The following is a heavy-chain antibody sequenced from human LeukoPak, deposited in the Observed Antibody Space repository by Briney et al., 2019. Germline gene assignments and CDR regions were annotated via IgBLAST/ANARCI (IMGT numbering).Heavy chain of an antibody. D-gene: IGHD6-13*01. CDR2: INTNTGNP. CDR1: GYTFTRYA. Sequence: GASVKVSCKASGYTFTRYAMNWVRQAPGQGLEWMGWINTNTGNPTYAQGFTGRFVFPLDTSVSTAYLQISSLKAEDTAVYYCAKPTPGYSSSWDYNYGMDVWGQGTTVTVSS. V-gene: IGHV7-4-1*02. CDR3: AKPTPGYSSSWDYNYGMDV. J-gene: IGHJ6*02.